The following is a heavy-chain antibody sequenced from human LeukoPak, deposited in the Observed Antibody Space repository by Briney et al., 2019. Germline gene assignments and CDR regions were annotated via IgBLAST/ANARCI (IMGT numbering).Heavy chain of an antibody. CDR3: AKPDYYGSGSLNY. CDR1: GFTFSSYA. Sequence: GGSLRLSCEASGFTFSSYATSWVRQAPGKGLEWVSAISGSGGSTYYADSVKGRFTISRDNSKNTLYLQMNSLRAEDTAVYYCAKPDYYGSGSLNYWGQGTLVTVSS. J-gene: IGHJ4*02. CDR2: ISGSGGST. V-gene: IGHV3-23*01. D-gene: IGHD3-10*01.